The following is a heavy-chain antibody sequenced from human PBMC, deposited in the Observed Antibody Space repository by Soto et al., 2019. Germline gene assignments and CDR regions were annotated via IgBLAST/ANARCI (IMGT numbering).Heavy chain of an antibody. J-gene: IGHJ4*02. CDR3: ARDAPRDGYNNGLDY. V-gene: IGHV4-61*01. D-gene: IGHD5-12*01. CDR2: IYYSGST. CDR1: GGSVSSGSYY. Sequence: PSETLSLTCTVSGGSVSSGSYYWSWIRQPPGKGLEWIGYIYYSGSTNYNPSLKSRVTISVDTSKNQFSLKLSSVTAADTAVYYCARDAPRDGYNNGLDYCGQGTLVTVSS.